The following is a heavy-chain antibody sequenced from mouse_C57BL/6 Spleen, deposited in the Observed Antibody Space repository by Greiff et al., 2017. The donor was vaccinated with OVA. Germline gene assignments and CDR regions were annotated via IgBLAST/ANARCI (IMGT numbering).Heavy chain of an antibody. D-gene: IGHD1-1*01. CDR1: GYTFTSYW. J-gene: IGHJ4*01. Sequence: VQLQQPGAELVKPGASVKLSCKASGYTFTSYWMHWVKQRPGQGLEWIGMIHPNSGSTNYNEKFKSKATLTVDKSSSTAYMQLTRLTSEDSAVYYCARRGTTVVAYYDAMDDGGQGTSVTVSS. V-gene: IGHV1-64*01. CDR3: ARRGTTVVAYYDAMDD. CDR2: IHPNSGST.